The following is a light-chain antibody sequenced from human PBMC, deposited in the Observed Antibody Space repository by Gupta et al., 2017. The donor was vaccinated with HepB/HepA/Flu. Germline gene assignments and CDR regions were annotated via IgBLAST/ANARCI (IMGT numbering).Light chain of an antibody. V-gene: IGKV1-27*01. Sequence: DIQMTQSPSSLSASVGDRVTIPCRANQDISNYLAWSQQKPGKVPKRLIYSASTLQSGVPSRFCGSGACTDVTPTIISLLPDDDATYYCQKYNSSPLTFGGGTKVEI. J-gene: IGKJ4*01. CDR3: QKYNSSPLT. CDR1: QDISNY. CDR2: SAS.